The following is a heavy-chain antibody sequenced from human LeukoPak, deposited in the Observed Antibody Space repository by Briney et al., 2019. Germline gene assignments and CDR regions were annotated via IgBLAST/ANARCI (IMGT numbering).Heavy chain of an antibody. CDR2: IRQDGDTK. Sequence: GGSLRLSCAASGFPFNAYWMTWVRQAPGKGLEWVANIRQDGDTKYYVDSVKGRFTISRDNAKNSLYLQMNSLRVEDTALYYCARFNGDYYRIDYWGQGTLVTVSS. CDR1: GFPFNAYW. V-gene: IGHV3-7*03. D-gene: IGHD2-21*02. CDR3: ARFNGDYYRIDY. J-gene: IGHJ4*02.